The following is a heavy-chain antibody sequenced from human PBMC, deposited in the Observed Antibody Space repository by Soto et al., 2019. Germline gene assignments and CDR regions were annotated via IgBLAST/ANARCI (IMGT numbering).Heavy chain of an antibody. CDR2: ISSSSSTI. Sequence: EVQLVESGGGLVQPGGSLRLSCAASGFTFSSYSMNWVRQAPGKGLEWVSYISSSSSTIYYADSVKGRFTISRDNAKNSRYLQMNSLRAEDTAVYYCAGIVPAATVYYGMDVWGQGTTVTVSS. D-gene: IGHD2-2*01. CDR1: GFTFSSYS. V-gene: IGHV3-48*01. CDR3: AGIVPAATVYYGMDV. J-gene: IGHJ6*02.